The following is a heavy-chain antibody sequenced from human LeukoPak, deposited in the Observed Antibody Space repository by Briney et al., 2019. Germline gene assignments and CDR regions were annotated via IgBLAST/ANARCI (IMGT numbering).Heavy chain of an antibody. CDR3: ARGLGLRWQYFDY. D-gene: IGHD4-23*01. V-gene: IGHV4-34*01. Sequence: ASETVSLTCAVYGGSFSGYYWSWIGQPPGKGLEWIGEINHSGSTNYNPSLKSRVTISVDTSKNQFSLKLSSVTAADTAVYYCARGLGLRWQYFDYWGQGALVSASS. CDR2: INHSGST. CDR1: GGSFSGYY. J-gene: IGHJ4*02.